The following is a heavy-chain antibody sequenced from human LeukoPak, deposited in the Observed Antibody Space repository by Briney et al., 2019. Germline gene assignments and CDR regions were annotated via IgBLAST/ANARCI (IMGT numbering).Heavy chain of an antibody. CDR2: IGTAGDS. Sequence: GGSLRLSCAASGFTFSNYDMHWVRQATGKGLEWVSAIGTAGDSYYPGSVKGRFTISRENAKNSLYLQMNSLRAGDTAVYYCARGYSYRYDFWGQGTLVTVSS. V-gene: IGHV3-13*01. D-gene: IGHD3-16*02. CDR1: GFTFSNYD. CDR3: ARGYSYRYDF. J-gene: IGHJ4*02.